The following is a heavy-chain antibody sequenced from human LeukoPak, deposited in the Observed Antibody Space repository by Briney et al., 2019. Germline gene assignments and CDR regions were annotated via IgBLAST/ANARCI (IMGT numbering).Heavy chain of an antibody. CDR3: AGVHYYDSSGYYYPAPDYFDY. J-gene: IGHJ4*02. D-gene: IGHD3-22*01. CDR1: GGSFTGYY. CDR2: INHSGST. Sequence: PSETLSLTCAVYGGSFTGYYWSWIRQPPGKGLEWIGEINHSGSTNYNPSLKSRVTISVDTSKNQFSLKLSSVTAADTAVYYCAGVHYYDSSGYYYPAPDYFDYWGQGTLVTVSS. V-gene: IGHV4-34*01.